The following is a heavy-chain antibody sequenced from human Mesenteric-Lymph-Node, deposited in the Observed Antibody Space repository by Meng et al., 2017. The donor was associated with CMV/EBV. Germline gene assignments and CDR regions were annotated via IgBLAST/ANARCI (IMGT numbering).Heavy chain of an antibody. CDR2: MSSSSTYI. CDR1: GFTFSSYS. CDR3: AREGRSGVYAFDI. V-gene: IGHV3-21*01. D-gene: IGHD2-15*01. Sequence: GESLKISCAASGFTFSSYSMNWVRQAPGKGLEWLSSMSSSSTYIYYAKSVKGRFTISRDNAKNSLYLQMNSLRVEDTALYYCAREGRSGVYAFDIWGQGTMVTVSS. J-gene: IGHJ3*02.